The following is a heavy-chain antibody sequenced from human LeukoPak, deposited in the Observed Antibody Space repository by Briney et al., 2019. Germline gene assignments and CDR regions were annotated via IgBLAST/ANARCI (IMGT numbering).Heavy chain of an antibody. Sequence: SQTLSLTCTVSGGSISGSGYYWSWIRQPPGKGLERIGYIYHTGSTYYNPSLASRVTISVDRSKNQFSLRLTSVTAADTAVFYCARGGVGPTTNWFDPWGQGTLVTVSS. J-gene: IGHJ5*02. CDR2: IYHTGST. CDR1: GGSISGSGYY. CDR3: ARGGVGPTTNWFDP. D-gene: IGHD1-26*01. V-gene: IGHV4-30-2*01.